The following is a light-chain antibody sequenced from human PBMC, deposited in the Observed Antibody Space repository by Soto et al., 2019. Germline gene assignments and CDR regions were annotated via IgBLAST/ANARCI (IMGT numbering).Light chain of an antibody. CDR1: QSVSSS. V-gene: IGKV3-11*01. Sequence: VLTQSPATLSLSPGERATLSCRASQSVSSSLGWYQQKPGQAPRLLIYDASNRATGIPARFSGSGSGTDVTLTISSLEPDDVAVYFCQQGSNWLWTFGQGTKVESK. J-gene: IGKJ1*01. CDR2: DAS. CDR3: QQGSNWLWT.